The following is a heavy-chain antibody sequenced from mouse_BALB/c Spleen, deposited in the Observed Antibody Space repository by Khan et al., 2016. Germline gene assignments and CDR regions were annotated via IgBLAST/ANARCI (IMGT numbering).Heavy chain of an antibody. CDR2: INTNTGEP. J-gene: IGHJ3*01. CDR1: GYTFTNYG. D-gene: IGHD1-1*01. V-gene: IGHV9-3*02. CDR3: AEDYYVSNCFAY. Sequence: QIQLVQSGPELKTPGATVKISCKASGYTFTNYGMNWVKQAPGKGLKWMGWINTNTGEPTYAEEFKGRSAFSLETSASTAYLQINNLKNEDTATXFCAEDYYVSNCFAYWGQGTLVTVSA.